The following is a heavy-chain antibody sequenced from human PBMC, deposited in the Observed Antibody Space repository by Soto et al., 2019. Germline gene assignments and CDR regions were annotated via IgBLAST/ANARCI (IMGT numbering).Heavy chain of an antibody. V-gene: IGHV3-33*01. Sequence: QVQLVESGGGVVQPGRSLRLSCAASGFTFNNYGMHWVRQAPGKGLEWVAVIWNDGNGYYYANSVKGLFTISRDNSKNTLYLQMSSLTAEDTAVYYCARRQISPPTRGAASARGGMDVWGQGTTVTVSS. CDR2: IWNDGNGY. J-gene: IGHJ6*02. CDR3: ARRQISPPTRGAASARGGMDV. CDR1: GFTFNNYG. D-gene: IGHD6-13*01.